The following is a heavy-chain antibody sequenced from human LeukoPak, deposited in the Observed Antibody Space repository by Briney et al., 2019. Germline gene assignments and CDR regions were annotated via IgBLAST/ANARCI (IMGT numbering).Heavy chain of an antibody. Sequence: SETLSLTCAVYGGSFSGYYWSWIRQPPGQGLEWIGEINHSGSTNYNPSLKSRVAISVDTSKNQFSLKLSSVTAADTAVYYCARVFHGYNSVRYYDWFDPWGQGTLVTVSS. V-gene: IGHV4-34*01. J-gene: IGHJ5*02. CDR3: ARVFHGYNSVRYYDWFDP. CDR1: GGSFSGYY. CDR2: INHSGST. D-gene: IGHD5-24*01.